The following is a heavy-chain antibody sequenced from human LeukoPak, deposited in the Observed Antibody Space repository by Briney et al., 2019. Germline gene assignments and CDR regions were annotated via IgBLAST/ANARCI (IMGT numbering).Heavy chain of an antibody. CDR3: ARVRFLEWSDY. CDR1: GFTFSSYG. J-gene: IGHJ4*02. V-gene: IGHV3-33*01. CDR2: IWYDGSNK. Sequence: PGRSLRLSCAASGFTFSSYGMHWVRQAPGKGLEWVAVIWYDGSNKYYADSVKGRFTISRDNSKNTLYLQMNSLRAEDTAVYYCARVRFLEWSDYWGQGTLVTVSS. D-gene: IGHD3-3*01.